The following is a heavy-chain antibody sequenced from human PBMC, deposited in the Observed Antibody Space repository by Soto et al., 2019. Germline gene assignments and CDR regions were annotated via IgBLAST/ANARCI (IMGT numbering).Heavy chain of an antibody. CDR2: IWYDGSKK. V-gene: IGHV3-30*02. Sequence: GSLRLSCAASGFTFSSYGMHWVRQAPGKGLEWVAVIWYDGSKKYYADSVKGRFTISRDNSKNTLYLEMNSLGTEDTAVYYCAKDRGALRWSEEHYYFDYWGQGTLVTVSS. CDR1: GFTFSSYG. CDR3: AKDRGALRWSEEHYYFDY. J-gene: IGHJ4*02. D-gene: IGHD4-17*01.